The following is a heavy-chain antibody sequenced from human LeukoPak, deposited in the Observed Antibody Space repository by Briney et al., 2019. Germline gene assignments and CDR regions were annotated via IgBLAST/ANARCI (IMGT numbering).Heavy chain of an antibody. J-gene: IGHJ6*02. CDR3: ARAYYDFWSGYPLRDYGMDV. CDR2: IYYSGST. V-gene: IGHV4-59*01. Sequence: PSETLSLTCTVSGGSISSYYWSWIRQPPGKGLEWIGHIYYSGSTNYNPSLKSRVTISVDTSKNQFSLKLSSVTAADTAVYYCARAYYDFWSGYPLRDYGMDVWGQGTTVTVSS. D-gene: IGHD3-3*01. CDR1: GGSISSYY.